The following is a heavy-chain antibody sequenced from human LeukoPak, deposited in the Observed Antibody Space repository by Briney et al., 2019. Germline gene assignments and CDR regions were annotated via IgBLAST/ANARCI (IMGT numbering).Heavy chain of an antibody. Sequence: GGSLRLSCAASGFTFSSYSMNWVRQAPGKGLEWVSSISSSSSYMYYADSVKGRFTISRDNSKNTLYLQMNSLRAEDTAVYYCAKEMGDFWSGYYWGIFDYWGQGTLVTVSS. CDR2: ISSSSSYM. V-gene: IGHV3-21*04. CDR1: GFTFSSYS. J-gene: IGHJ4*02. D-gene: IGHD3-3*01. CDR3: AKEMGDFWSGYYWGIFDY.